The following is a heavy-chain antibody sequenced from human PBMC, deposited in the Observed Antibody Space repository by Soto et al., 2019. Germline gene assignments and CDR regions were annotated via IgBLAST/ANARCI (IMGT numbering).Heavy chain of an antibody. CDR3: ARHGFYGDYSSNYFDP. Sequence: GASLKISCQGSGYSFTNYWIAWMRQMPGEGLEYMGIIYPSDSTARYSPSFQGQVTFSVDKSISTAYLQWNSLKASDTAMYYCARHGFYGDYSSNYFDPWGQGTLVTVS. D-gene: IGHD4-17*01. V-gene: IGHV5-51*01. CDR2: IYPSDSTA. J-gene: IGHJ5*02. CDR1: GYSFTNYW.